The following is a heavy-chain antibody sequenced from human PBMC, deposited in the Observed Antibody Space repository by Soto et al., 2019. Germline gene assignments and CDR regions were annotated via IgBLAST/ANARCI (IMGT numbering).Heavy chain of an antibody. CDR3: ARHYLQLRKNNWFDP. CDR2: IFYLGSS. Sequence: SETLSLTCTVSGDSIISSDFYWGWVRQPPGKGLEWIGSIFYLGSSYYNPSLKSRVTMSVDTSKNQFSLRLRSVTAADTALYFSARHYLQLRKNNWFDPWGQGIMVTVSS. D-gene: IGHD1-1*01. J-gene: IGHJ5*02. CDR1: GDSIISSDFY. V-gene: IGHV4-39*01.